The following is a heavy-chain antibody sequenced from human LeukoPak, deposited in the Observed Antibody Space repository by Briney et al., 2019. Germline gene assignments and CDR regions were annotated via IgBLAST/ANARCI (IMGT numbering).Heavy chain of an antibody. CDR2: IYQSGTT. CDR1: GGSISSSNW. D-gene: IGHD6-6*01. J-gene: IGHJ6*03. Sequence: SGTLSLTCAVSGGSISSSNWWSWVRQPPGKGLEWIGEIYQSGTTNYNPSLKSRVTILIDKSKNQFSLNLNSVTAADTAVYYCAKDRSIWQLANYYYYYYMDVWGKGTTVTVSS. V-gene: IGHV4-4*02. CDR3: AKDRSIWQLANYYYYYYMDV.